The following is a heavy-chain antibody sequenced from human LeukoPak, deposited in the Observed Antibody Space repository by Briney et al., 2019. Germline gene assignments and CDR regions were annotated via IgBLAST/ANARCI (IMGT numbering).Heavy chain of an antibody. CDR3: AKVGEPGIAAAGTEGLFDY. CDR2: ISYDGSNK. D-gene: IGHD6-13*01. CDR1: GFTFSSYG. J-gene: IGHJ4*02. Sequence: PGGSLRLSCAASGFTFSSYGMHWVRQAPGKGLEWVAVISYDGSNKYYADSVKGRFTISRDNSKNTLYLQMNSLKAEDTAVYYCAKVGEPGIAAAGTEGLFDYWGQGTLVTVSS. V-gene: IGHV3-30*18.